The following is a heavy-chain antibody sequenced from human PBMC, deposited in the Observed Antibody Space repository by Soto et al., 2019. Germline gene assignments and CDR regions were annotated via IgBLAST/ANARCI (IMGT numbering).Heavy chain of an antibody. CDR2: IYYSGST. J-gene: IGHJ4*02. D-gene: IGHD2-15*01. CDR3: ARHTPAISISDH. V-gene: IGHV4-39*01. CDR1: GGSISSSSYY. Sequence: QLQLQESGPGLVKPSETLSLTCTVSGGSISSSSYYWGWNRQPPGKVLEWIGSIYYSGSTYYNTSLTSRVTISVDTSKNQFSLQLSSVTAADTAVYYCARHTPAISISDHWGQGTLVTVSS.